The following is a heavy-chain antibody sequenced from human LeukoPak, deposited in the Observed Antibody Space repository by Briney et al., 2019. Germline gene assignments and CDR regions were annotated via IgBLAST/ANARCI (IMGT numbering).Heavy chain of an antibody. J-gene: IGHJ4*02. CDR1: GFTFSSYG. CDR2: IWYDGSNK. D-gene: IGHD1-26*01. V-gene: IGHV3-33*01. Sequence: GGSPRLSCAASGFTFSSYGMHWVRQAPGKGLEWVAVIWYDGSNKYYADSVKGRFTISRDNSKNTLYLQMNSLRAEDTAVYYCARELSGSYGYYFDYWGQGTLVTVSS. CDR3: ARELSGSYGYYFDY.